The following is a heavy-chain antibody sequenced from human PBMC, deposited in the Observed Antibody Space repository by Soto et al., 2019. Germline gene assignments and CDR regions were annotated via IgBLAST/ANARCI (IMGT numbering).Heavy chain of an antibody. CDR2: IVPLSGTP. J-gene: IGHJ4*02. V-gene: IGHV1-69*06. D-gene: IGHD3-16*01. CDR3: ARDWRQMSRGGFFDY. CDR1: GGNSNSYS. Sequence: QVRLVQSGAEVKKPGSSVKLSCKVSGGNSNSYSIAWVRQAPGQGLQRLGTIVPLSGTPNHAQQFQARVTLTADTSTNTAYLELSSLRSEDTAIYYCARDWRQMSRGGFFDYWGQGSLVTISS.